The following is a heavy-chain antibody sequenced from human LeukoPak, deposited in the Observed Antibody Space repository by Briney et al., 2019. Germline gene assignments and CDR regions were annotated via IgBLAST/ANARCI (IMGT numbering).Heavy chain of an antibody. V-gene: IGHV3-23*01. Sequence: PGGSLRLSCAASGFTFSTYWMSWVRQAPGKGLEWVSAISGSGGSTYYADSVKGRFTISRDNSKNTLYLQMNSLRAEDTAAYYCAKGSGAQLRQFFDYWGQGTLVTVSS. D-gene: IGHD2-2*01. J-gene: IGHJ4*02. CDR1: GFTFSTYW. CDR2: ISGSGGST. CDR3: AKGSGAQLRQFFDY.